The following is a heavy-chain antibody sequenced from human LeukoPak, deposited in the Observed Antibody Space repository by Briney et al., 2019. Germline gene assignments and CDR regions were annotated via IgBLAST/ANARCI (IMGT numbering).Heavy chain of an antibody. CDR2: ISYDGSNK. D-gene: IGHD1-26*01. CDR1: GFTFSSYG. Sequence: GGSLRLSCAASGFTFSSYGMHWVRQAPGKGLEWVAVISYDGSNKYYADSVKGRFTISRDNSKNTMYLQMNSLRVEDTAVYYCAKGYRVGDTIVGYYFDYWGQGTLVTVSS. CDR3: AKGYRVGDTIVGYYFDY. J-gene: IGHJ4*02. V-gene: IGHV3-30*18.